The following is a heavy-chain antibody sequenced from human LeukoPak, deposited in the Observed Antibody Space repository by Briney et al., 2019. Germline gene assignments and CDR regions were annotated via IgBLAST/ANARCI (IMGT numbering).Heavy chain of an antibody. J-gene: IGHJ4*02. CDR2: IYYSGST. Sequence: SETLSLTCTVSGDSISTSNSYWGWIRQPPGKGLEWIGSIYYSGSTNYNPSLKSRVTISVDTSKNQFSLKLSSVTAADTAVYYCARVSRTGIAVAGRRGYYFDYWGQGTLVTVSS. CDR3: ARVSRTGIAVAGRRGYYFDY. CDR1: GDSISTSNSY. V-gene: IGHV4-39*07. D-gene: IGHD6-19*01.